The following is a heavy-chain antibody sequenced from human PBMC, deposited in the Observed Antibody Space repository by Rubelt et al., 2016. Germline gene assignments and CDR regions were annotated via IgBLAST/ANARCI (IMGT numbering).Heavy chain of an antibody. D-gene: IGHD5-18*01. CDR1: GFTVSSNY. J-gene: IGHJ4*02. Sequence: RLSCAASGFTVSSNYMSWVRQAPGKGLEWVSVIYSGGSTYYADSVKGRFTISRDNSKNTLYLQMNSLRAEDTAVYYCARDSGGYSYSDYWGQGTLVTVSS. CDR3: ARDSGGYSYSDY. V-gene: IGHV3-66*01. CDR2: IYSGGST.